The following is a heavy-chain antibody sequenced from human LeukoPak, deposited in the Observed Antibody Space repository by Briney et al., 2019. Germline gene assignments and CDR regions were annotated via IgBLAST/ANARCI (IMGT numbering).Heavy chain of an antibody. CDR1: GFSFSGYT. J-gene: IGHJ4*02. CDR3: ARDPQGYSSSWFDY. V-gene: IGHV3-21*01. CDR2: IRSSSSYI. D-gene: IGHD6-13*01. Sequence: PGGSLRLSCAASGFSFSGYTMNWVRQAPGKGLEWVSSIRSSSSYIYYADSLKGRFTISRDNAKNSLYLQMNSLRAEDTAVYYCARDPQGYSSSWFDYWGQGTLVTVSS.